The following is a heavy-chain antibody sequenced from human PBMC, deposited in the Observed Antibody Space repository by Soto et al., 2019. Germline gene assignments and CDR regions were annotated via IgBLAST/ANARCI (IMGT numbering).Heavy chain of an antibody. D-gene: IGHD6-19*01. J-gene: IGHJ6*02. V-gene: IGHV4-34*01. CDR1: GGSFSGYY. Sequence: SETLSLTCAVYGGSFSGYYWSWIRQPPGKGLEWIGEINHSGSTNYNPSLKSRVTISVDTSKNQFSLKLSSVTAADTAAYYCARGGYSSGWTVYYYYYGMDVWGQGTTVTVSS. CDR3: ARGGYSSGWTVYYYYYGMDV. CDR2: INHSGST.